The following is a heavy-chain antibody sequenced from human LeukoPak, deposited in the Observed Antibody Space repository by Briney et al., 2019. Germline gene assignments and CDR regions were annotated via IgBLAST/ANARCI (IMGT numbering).Heavy chain of an antibody. CDR1: GFTFSSYA. D-gene: IGHD6-13*01. CDR3: AKVAAAGITHSDAFDI. V-gene: IGHV3-23*01. Sequence: GGSLRLSCAASGFTFSSYAMSWVRQAPGKGLEWVSAISGSGGSTYYADSVKGRFTISRDNSKNTLYLQMNSLRAEDTAVYYCAKVAAAGITHSDAFDIWGQGTMVTVSS. CDR2: ISGSGGST. J-gene: IGHJ3*02.